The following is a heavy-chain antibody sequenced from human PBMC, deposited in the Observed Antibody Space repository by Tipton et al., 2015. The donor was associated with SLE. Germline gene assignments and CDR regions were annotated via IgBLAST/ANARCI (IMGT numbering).Heavy chain of an antibody. CDR3: AREDYYMDV. Sequence: LRLSCTVSGGSISSSSYYWGWIRQPPGKGLEWIGSIYYSGNTYYNPSLKSRVTISIDTSKNQFSLKLTSVTAADTAVYYCAREDYYMDVWGKGTTVTVSS. CDR1: GGSISSSSYY. J-gene: IGHJ6*03. V-gene: IGHV4-39*07. CDR2: IYYSGNT.